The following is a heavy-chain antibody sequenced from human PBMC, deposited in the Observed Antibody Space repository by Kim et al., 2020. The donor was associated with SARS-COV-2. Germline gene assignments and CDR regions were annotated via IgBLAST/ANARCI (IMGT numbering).Heavy chain of an antibody. Sequence: ASVKVSCKASGYTFTSYDINWVRQATGQGLEWMGWMNPNSGNTGYAQKFQGRVTMTRNTSISTAYMELSSLRSEDAAVYYCARSSSSWYGYFDYWGQGTLVTVSS. CDR3: ARSSSSWYGYFDY. CDR1: GYTFTSYD. V-gene: IGHV1-8*01. D-gene: IGHD6-13*01. J-gene: IGHJ4*02. CDR2: MNPNSGNT.